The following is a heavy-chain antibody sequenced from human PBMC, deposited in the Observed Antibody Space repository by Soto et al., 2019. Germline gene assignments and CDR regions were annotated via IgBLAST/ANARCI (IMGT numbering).Heavy chain of an antibody. CDR3: ARGIDEALRYFDWLLEPAFDY. Sequence: GGSLRLSCAASGFTFSSYAMHWVRQAPGKGLEWVAVISYDGSNKYYADSVKGRFTISRDNSKNTLYLQMNSLRAEDTAVYYCARGIDEALRYFDWLLEPAFDYWGQGTLVTVSS. CDR1: GFTFSSYA. J-gene: IGHJ4*02. V-gene: IGHV3-30-3*01. D-gene: IGHD3-9*01. CDR2: ISYDGSNK.